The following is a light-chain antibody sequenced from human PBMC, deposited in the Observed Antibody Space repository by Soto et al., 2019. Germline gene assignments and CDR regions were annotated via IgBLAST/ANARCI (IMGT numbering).Light chain of an antibody. Sequence: DIQLTQSPSFLSASVGYRVTITCRSSQGISTYLAWYQQKPGKAHKLLIYAASTLQSEVPLSISGSGSGTSFTLTISSLQPEDFATYYCQQLLSYPITFGQGTRLEIK. CDR3: QQLLSYPIT. V-gene: IGKV1-9*01. CDR1: QGISTY. J-gene: IGKJ5*01. CDR2: AAS.